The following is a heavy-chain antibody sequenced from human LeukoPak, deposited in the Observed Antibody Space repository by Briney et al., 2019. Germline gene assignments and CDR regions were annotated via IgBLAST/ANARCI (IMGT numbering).Heavy chain of an antibody. CDR1: GFTFSRHG. CDR2: IKYDGTNK. CDR3: AKLISPYDY. Sequence: GGSLRLSCAAAGFTFSRHGMHWVRQAPGKGLEWVAFIKYDGTNKYYADSVKGRFAISRDNSKNTLYLQMNNLRAEDTAVYYCAKLISPYDYWGQGTLVLVSS. V-gene: IGHV3-30*02. J-gene: IGHJ4*02.